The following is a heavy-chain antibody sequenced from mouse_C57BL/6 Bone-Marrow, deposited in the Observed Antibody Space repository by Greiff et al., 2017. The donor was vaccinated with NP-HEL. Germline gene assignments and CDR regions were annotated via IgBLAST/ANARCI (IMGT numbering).Heavy chain of an antibody. CDR1: FTSYW. CDR2: IHPSDSDT. V-gene: IGHV1-74*01. J-gene: IGHJ1*03. CDR3: AIDYYSKGWYFDV. D-gene: IGHD2-5*01. Sequence: FTSYWMHWVKQRPGQGLEWIGRIHPSDSDTNYNQKFKGKATLTVDKSSSTAYMQLSSLTSEDSAVYYCAIDYYSKGWYFDVWGTGTTVTVSS.